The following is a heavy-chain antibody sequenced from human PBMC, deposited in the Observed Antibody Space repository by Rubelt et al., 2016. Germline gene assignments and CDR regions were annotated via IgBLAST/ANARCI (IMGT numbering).Heavy chain of an antibody. V-gene: IGHV3-48*02. CDR2: ISSSGSTI. J-gene: IGHJ4*02. CDR3: ARGGFIGAIAAAGTRFFRY. Sequence: IRQAPGKGLEWVSYISSSGSTIYYADSVKGRFTISRDNAKNSLYLQMNSLRDEDTAVYYCARGGFIGAIAAAGTRFFRYWGQGTLVTVSS. D-gene: IGHD6-13*01.